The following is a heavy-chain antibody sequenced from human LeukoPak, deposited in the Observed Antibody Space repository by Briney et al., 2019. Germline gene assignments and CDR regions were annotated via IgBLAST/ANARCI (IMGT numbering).Heavy chain of an antibody. CDR2: INHSGST. D-gene: IGHD3-10*01. V-gene: IGHV4-34*01. J-gene: IGHJ6*03. CDR3: ARLPYGLNYYYYYMDV. CDR1: GGSFSGYY. Sequence: SETLSLTCAVYGGSFSGYYWSWIRRPPGKGLEWIGEINHSGSTNYNPSLKSRVTISVDTSKNQFSLKLSSVTAADTAVYYCARLPYGLNYYYYYMDVWGKGTTVTVSS.